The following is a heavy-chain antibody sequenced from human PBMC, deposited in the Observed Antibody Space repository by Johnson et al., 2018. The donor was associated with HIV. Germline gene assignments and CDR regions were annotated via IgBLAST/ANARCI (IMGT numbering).Heavy chain of an antibody. CDR2: ISYDGNNK. CDR3: AKVTSSVTTARYGAFDI. V-gene: IGHV3-30-3*01. CDR1: GFTFSSYA. J-gene: IGHJ3*02. Sequence: QVQLVESGGGVVQPGRSLRLSCAASGFTFSSYAMHWVRQAPGKGLEWVAVISYDGNNKYYADSVKGRFTISRDNSKSTLYLQMNSLGAEDTSVFYCAKVTSSVTTARYGAFDIWCQGTMVTVSS. D-gene: IGHD4-17*01.